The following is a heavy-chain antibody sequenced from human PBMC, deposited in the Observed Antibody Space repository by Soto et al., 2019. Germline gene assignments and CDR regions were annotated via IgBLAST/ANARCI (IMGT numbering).Heavy chain of an antibody. CDR1: GFTFSSYA. D-gene: IGHD2-15*01. V-gene: IGHV3-23*01. J-gene: IGHJ4*02. CDR3: AKADCTGDSCSPDY. CDR2: ISGGGGST. Sequence: EVHLLESGGGLVQPGGSLRLSCAASGFTFSSYAMYWVRQAPGKGLEWVSGISGGGGSTYYVDSVKGRFTISRDNSKNALYLHMNSLRAEDTAAYFCAKADCTGDSCSPDYWGQGTLVTVSS.